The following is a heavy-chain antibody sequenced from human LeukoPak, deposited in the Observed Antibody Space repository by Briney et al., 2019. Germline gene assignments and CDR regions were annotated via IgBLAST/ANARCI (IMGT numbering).Heavy chain of an antibody. D-gene: IGHD3-22*01. J-gene: IGHJ4*02. CDR2: IYSGGST. CDR1: GFTVSSNY. V-gene: IGHV3-66*01. CDR3: ARAVYDSSGYYFDY. Sequence: GGSLRLSCAASGFTVSSNYMSWVRQAPGKGPEWVSVIYSGGSTYYADSVKGRFTISRDNSKNTLYLQMNSLRAEDTAVYYCARAVYDSSGYYFDYWGQGTLVTVSS.